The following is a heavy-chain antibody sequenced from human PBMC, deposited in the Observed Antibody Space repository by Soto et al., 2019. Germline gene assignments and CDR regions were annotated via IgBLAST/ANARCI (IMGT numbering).Heavy chain of an antibody. J-gene: IGHJ6*02. CDR1: GFTVSSNY. CDR3: ARGSLQYYYYGMDV. Sequence: EVQLVESGGGLIQPGGSLRLSCAASGFTVSSNYMSWVRQAPGKGLEWVSVIYSGGSTYYADSVKGRFTISRDNSKNTLYLQMNSLRAEDTAVYYCARGSLQYYYYGMDVWGQGTTVTGSS. V-gene: IGHV3-53*01. CDR2: IYSGGST.